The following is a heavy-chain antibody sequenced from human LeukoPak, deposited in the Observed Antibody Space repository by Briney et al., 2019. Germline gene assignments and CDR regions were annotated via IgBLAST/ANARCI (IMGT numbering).Heavy chain of an antibody. Sequence: GESLKISCKGSGYSFTSCWIGWVRQMPGKGLEWMGIIYPGDSDTRYSPSFQGQVTISADKSISTAYLQWSSLKASDTAMYYCARLKTGGYSYGAFDYWGQGTLVTVSS. CDR3: ARLKTGGYSYGAFDY. J-gene: IGHJ4*02. CDR2: IYPGDSDT. D-gene: IGHD5-18*01. V-gene: IGHV5-51*01. CDR1: GYSFTSCW.